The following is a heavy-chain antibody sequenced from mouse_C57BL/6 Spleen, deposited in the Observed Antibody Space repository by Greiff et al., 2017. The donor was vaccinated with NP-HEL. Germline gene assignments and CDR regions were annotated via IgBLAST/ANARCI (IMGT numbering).Heavy chain of an antibody. D-gene: IGHD2-4*01. V-gene: IGHV1-82*01. Sequence: QVQLQQSGPELVKPGASVKISCKASGYAFSSSWMNWVKQRPGKGLEWIGRIYPGDGDTNYNGKFKGKATLTADKSSSTAYMQLSSLTSEDSAVYFCALIYYDYAGDYFDYWGQGTTLTVSS. CDR3: ALIYYDYAGDYFDY. CDR2: IYPGDGDT. J-gene: IGHJ2*01. CDR1: GYAFSSSW.